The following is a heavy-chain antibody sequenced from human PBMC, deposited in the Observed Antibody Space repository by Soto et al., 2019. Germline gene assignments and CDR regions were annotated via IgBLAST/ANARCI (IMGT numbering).Heavy chain of an antibody. CDR1: GFTFRNYG. CDR2: IQYDGSKK. CDR3: AKDLEVVGANRWGYAS. D-gene: IGHD1-26*01. V-gene: IGHV3-33*06. J-gene: IGHJ5*01. Sequence: VQLVESGGGVVQPGRSLRLSCEASGFTFRNYGMHWVRQTPVKGLEWVAGIQYDGSKKYYAESVKGRFTISRDNSKNTLYLEIDSLRAENTAVYYCAKDLEVVGANRWGYASWGQGTPVTVSS.